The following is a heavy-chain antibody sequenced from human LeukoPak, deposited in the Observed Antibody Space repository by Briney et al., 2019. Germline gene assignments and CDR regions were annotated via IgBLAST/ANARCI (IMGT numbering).Heavy chain of an antibody. CDR3: TPVMVEDRGF. D-gene: IGHD2-15*01. J-gene: IGHJ4*02. CDR2: IKSKNDGGTT. CDR1: GFIFNKAW. Sequence: PGRCLRPSCAASGFIFNKAWMNWVRQAPGKGPGWVGRIKSKNDGGTTDYGSPVKGRFTISRDDSKNTLYLQMNSLITDDTAIYYCTPVMVEDRGFWGQGTLVTVSS. V-gene: IGHV3-15*01.